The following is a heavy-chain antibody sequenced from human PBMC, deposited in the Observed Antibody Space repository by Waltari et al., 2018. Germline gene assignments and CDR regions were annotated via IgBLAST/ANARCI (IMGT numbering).Heavy chain of an antibody. CDR3: ATEEIVVVIAIDGGY. V-gene: IGHV1-69-2*01. CDR1: GYTFTDYY. J-gene: IGHJ4*02. Sequence: EVQLVQSGAEVKKPGATVKISCKASGYTFTDYYINWVQQAPGKGLEWMGRVDPEDSETIYAEKFQGRVTITADTSTDTAYMELSSLRSEDTAVYYCATEEIVVVIAIDGGYWGQGTLVTVSS. CDR2: VDPEDSET. D-gene: IGHD2-21*01.